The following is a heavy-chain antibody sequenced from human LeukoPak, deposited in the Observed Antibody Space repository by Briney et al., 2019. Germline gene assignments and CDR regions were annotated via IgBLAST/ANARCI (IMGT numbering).Heavy chain of an antibody. CDR2: IIPILGIA. CDR3: ARGVHSSSWAYYYYYMDV. Sequence: SVKVSCKASGGTFSSYTISWVRQAPGQGLEWMGRIIPILGIANYAQKFQGRVTITADKSTSTAYMELSSLRSEDTAVYYCARGVHSSSWAYYYYYMDVWGKGTTVTVPS. CDR1: GGTFSSYT. V-gene: IGHV1-69*02. J-gene: IGHJ6*03. D-gene: IGHD6-13*01.